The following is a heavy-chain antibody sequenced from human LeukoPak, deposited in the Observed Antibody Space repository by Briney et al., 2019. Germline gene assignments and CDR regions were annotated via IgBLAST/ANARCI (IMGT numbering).Heavy chain of an antibody. CDR2: IYSGGST. J-gene: IGHJ5*02. D-gene: IGHD3-22*01. Sequence: GGSLRLSCAASGFTFSSYSMNWVRQAPGKGLEWVSVIYSGGSTYYADSVKGRFTISRDNSKNTLYLQMNSLRAEDTAVYYCARGGYYDPWGQGTLVTVSS. V-gene: IGHV3-53*01. CDR1: GFTFSSYS. CDR3: ARGGYYDP.